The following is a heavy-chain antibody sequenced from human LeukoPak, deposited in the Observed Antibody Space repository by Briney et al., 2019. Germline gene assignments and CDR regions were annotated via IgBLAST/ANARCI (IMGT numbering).Heavy chain of an antibody. D-gene: IGHD4-17*01. CDR3: ATEGPYGVGAFDI. CDR2: IYHSGST. Sequence: KPSETLSLTCTVSGYSISSGYYWGWIRQPPGKGLEGIGCIYHSGSTYYNPSLNLRVTISVDTSNNQFSLKSIPVTDADTDVYSCATEGPYGVGAFDIWGQGTLVTVSS. J-gene: IGHJ3*02. V-gene: IGHV4-38-2*02. CDR1: GYSISSGYY.